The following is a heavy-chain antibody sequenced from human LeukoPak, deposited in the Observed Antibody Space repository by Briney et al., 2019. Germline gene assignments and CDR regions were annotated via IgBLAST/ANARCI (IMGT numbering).Heavy chain of an antibody. CDR3: ARGLVAVAGTLRFDP. CDR1: GFTFDDYG. CDR2: INWNGGST. D-gene: IGHD6-19*01. V-gene: IGHV3-20*04. Sequence: GGSLRRSCAASGFTFDDYGMSWVRQAPGKGLEWVSGINWNGGSTGYADSVKGRFTISRDNAKDSLYLQMNSLRAEDTALYYCARGLVAVAGTLRFDPWGQGTLVTVSS. J-gene: IGHJ5*02.